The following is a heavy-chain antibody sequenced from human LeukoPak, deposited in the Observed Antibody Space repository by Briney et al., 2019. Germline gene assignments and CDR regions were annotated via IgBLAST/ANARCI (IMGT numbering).Heavy chain of an antibody. Sequence: GGSLRLSCAASGFTFSSYEMNWVRQVPGKGLEWVSYISSSGTTIYHADSVKGRFTISRDNAKNSLYLQMNSLRAEDAGLYYCAGGPTTGNLDYWGQGSLVTVSS. CDR2: ISSSGTTI. V-gene: IGHV3-48*03. CDR1: GFTFSSYE. CDR3: AGGPTTGNLDY. D-gene: IGHD1-1*01. J-gene: IGHJ4*02.